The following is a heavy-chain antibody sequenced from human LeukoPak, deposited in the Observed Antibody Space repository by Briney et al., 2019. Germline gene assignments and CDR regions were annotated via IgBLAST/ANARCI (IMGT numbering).Heavy chain of an antibody. CDR1: GFTFSFYS. D-gene: IGHD2-8*01. CDR2: ISYDGSSK. J-gene: IGHJ2*01. V-gene: IGHV3-30*18. Sequence: PGGSLRLSCAASGFTFSFYSMHWVRQAPGKGLEWVAVISYDGSSKYYADSVKGRFTISRDDSKNTLYLQMNSLRAEDTAVFYCAKDTKTYYYFDLWGRGTLVTVSS. CDR3: AKDTKTYYYFDL.